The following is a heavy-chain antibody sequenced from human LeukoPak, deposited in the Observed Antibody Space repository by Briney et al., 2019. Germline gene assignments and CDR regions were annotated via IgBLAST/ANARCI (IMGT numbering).Heavy chain of an antibody. CDR3: ARDWGHTYYYDSSGYYPDY. Sequence: GASVTVSCKASGYTFTGYYMHWVRQAPGQGLEWMGWINPNSGGTNYAQKFQGRVTMTRDTSISTAYMELSRLRSDDTAVYYCARDWGHTYYYDSSGYYPDYWGQGTLVTVSS. J-gene: IGHJ4*02. CDR1: GYTFTGYY. V-gene: IGHV1-2*02. D-gene: IGHD3-22*01. CDR2: INPNSGGT.